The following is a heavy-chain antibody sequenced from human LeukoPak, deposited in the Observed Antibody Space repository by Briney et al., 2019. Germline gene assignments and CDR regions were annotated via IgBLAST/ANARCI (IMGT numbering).Heavy chain of an antibody. CDR3: ARGAYSGSYSLYDY. Sequence: GGSLRLSCAASEFTFSSYWMSWVRQAPGKGLEWVANIKQDGSEKYYVDSVKGRFTISRDNAKDSLYLQMNSLRAEDTAMYYCARGAYSGSYSLYDYWGQGTMVTVSS. CDR1: EFTFSSYW. CDR2: IKQDGSEK. V-gene: IGHV3-7*02. J-gene: IGHJ4*02. D-gene: IGHD1-26*01.